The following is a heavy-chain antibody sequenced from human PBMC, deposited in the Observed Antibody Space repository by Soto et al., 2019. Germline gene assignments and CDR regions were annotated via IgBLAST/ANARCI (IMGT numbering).Heavy chain of an antibody. Sequence: PSETLSLTCTVSGGSIISGDYYWSWIRQPPGKGLEWIGYIYYSGDTSYNPSLKSRVTISIDTSKNQFSLKLSSVTAADTALYYCERLAGYCSTISCHGDYAMDVWGQGTTVTVSS. CDR3: ERLAGYCSTISCHGDYAMDV. J-gene: IGHJ6*02. V-gene: IGHV4-30-4*08. D-gene: IGHD2-2*01. CDR1: GGSIISGDYY. CDR2: IYYSGDT.